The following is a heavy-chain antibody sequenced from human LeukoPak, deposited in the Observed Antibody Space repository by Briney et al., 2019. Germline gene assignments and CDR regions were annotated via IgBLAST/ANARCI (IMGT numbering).Heavy chain of an antibody. Sequence: SETLSLTCTVSGGSISSGSYYWSWIRQPAGKGLEWIGRIYTSGSTNYNPSLKSRVTISVDTSKNQFSLKLSSVTAADTAVYYCARAEGSGSYPTPSLYYYGMDVWGQGTTVTVSS. CDR1: GGSISSGSYY. D-gene: IGHD3-10*01. J-gene: IGHJ6*02. CDR2: IYTSGST. CDR3: ARAEGSGSYPTPSLYYYGMDV. V-gene: IGHV4-61*02.